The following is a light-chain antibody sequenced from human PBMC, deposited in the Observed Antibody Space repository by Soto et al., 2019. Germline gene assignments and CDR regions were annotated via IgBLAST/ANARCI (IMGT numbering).Light chain of an antibody. CDR1: QSVSSSY. CDR2: GAS. V-gene: IGKV3-20*01. Sequence: EIVLTQSPGTLSLSPGERATLSCRASQSVSSSYLAWYQQKPGQAPRLLIYGASSRATGIPDRFSGSGSGTDFTFTISRLEPEDFALYYCQEYGSSRTFGQGTKV. CDR3: QEYGSSRT. J-gene: IGKJ1*01.